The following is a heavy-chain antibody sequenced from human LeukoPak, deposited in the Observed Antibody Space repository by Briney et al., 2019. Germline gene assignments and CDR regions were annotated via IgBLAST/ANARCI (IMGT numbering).Heavy chain of an antibody. V-gene: IGHV3-21*01. J-gene: IGHJ3*02. CDR1: GFTFSSYS. CDR3: ARPIVGAITDAFDI. D-gene: IGHD1-26*01. Sequence: GGSLRLSCAASGFTFSSYSMNWVRQAPGKGLEWVSSISSSSSYIYYADSVKGRFTISRDNAKNSLYLQMNSLRAEDTAVYYCARPIVGAITDAFDIWGQGTMVTVSS. CDR2: ISSSSSYI.